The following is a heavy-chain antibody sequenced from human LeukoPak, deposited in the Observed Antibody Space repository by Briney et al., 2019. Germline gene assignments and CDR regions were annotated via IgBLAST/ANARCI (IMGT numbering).Heavy chain of an antibody. CDR3: AKDNYDYGDYDGGDY. V-gene: IGHV3-30*02. Sequence: PGRSLRLSCAASGFTFSSYAMHWVRQAPGKGLEWVAFIRYDGSNKYYADSVKGRFTISRDNSKNTLYLQMNSLRAEDTAVYYCAKDNYDYGDYDGGDYWGQGTLVTVSS. CDR2: IRYDGSNK. J-gene: IGHJ4*02. CDR1: GFTFSSYA. D-gene: IGHD4-17*01.